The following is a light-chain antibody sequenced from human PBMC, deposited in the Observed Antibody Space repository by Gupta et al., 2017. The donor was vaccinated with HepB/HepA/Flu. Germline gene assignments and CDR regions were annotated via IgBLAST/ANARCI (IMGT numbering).Light chain of an antibody. CDR2: VAS. J-gene: IGKJ1*01. V-gene: IGKV1-39*01. Sequence: IQMTQSPSSLSASVGDRVTITCRASQSIRSHLNWYQQKPGKAPKVLIYVASSLQTGVPSRFRARGNCTEFTLTISRRQPEALAIYYFQRMVNMPHTFGQGTRVEIK. CDR3: QRMVNMPHT. CDR1: QSIRSH.